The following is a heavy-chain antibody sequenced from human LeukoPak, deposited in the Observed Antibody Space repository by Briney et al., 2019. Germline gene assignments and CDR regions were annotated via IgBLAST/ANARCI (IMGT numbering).Heavy chain of an antibody. CDR3: ARGDTIFGVVPPFFDY. CDR2: INPSGGST. J-gene: IGHJ4*02. V-gene: IGHV1-46*01. Sequence: ASVKVSCKASGYTLTSYYMHWVRQAPGQGLEWMGIINPSGGSTSYAQKFQGRVTMTRDTSTSTVYMELSSLRSEDTAVYYCARGDTIFGVVPPFFDYWGQGTLVTVSS. CDR1: GYTLTSYY. D-gene: IGHD3-3*01.